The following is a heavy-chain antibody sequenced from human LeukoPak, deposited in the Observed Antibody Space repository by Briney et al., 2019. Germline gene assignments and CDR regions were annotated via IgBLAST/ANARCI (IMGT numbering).Heavy chain of an antibody. CDR2: ISNGGYAT. D-gene: IGHD3-10*02. V-gene: IGHV3-7*03. Sequence: GGSLRLSCAASGFTFSSYWMSWVRQTPGKGLEWVASISNGGYATYYVDSVRGRFTISRDDAKNSLFLQMNGLGADDTAVYYCTRENYVPDSWGQGTLVTVSS. CDR1: GFTFSSYW. J-gene: IGHJ4*02. CDR3: TRENYVPDS.